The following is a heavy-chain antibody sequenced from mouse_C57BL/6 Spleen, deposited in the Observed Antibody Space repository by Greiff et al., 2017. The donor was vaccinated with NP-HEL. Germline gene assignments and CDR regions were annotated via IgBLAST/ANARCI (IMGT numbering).Heavy chain of an antibody. J-gene: IGHJ1*03. CDR3: ARVAYSNWYFDV. V-gene: IGHV5-4*03. Sequence: EVMLVESGGGLVKPGGSLKLSCAASGFTFSSYAMSWVRQTPEKRLEWVATISDGGSYTYYPDNVKGRFTISRDNAKNNLYLQMSHLKSEDTAMYYCARVAYSNWYFDVWGTGTTVTVSS. CDR1: GFTFSSYA. CDR2: ISDGGSYT. D-gene: IGHD2-5*01.